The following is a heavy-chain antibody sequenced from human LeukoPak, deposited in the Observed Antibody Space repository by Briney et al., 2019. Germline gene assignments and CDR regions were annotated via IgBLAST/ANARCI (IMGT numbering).Heavy chain of an antibody. CDR1: GFTFSSYA. V-gene: IGHV3-23*01. CDR3: AKDRANIVVVVAATFLSEYFQH. D-gene: IGHD2-15*01. CDR2: ISGSGGST. Sequence: TGGSLRLSCAASGFTFSSYAMSWVRQAPGKGLEWVSAISGSGGSTYYADSVKGRFTISRDNSRNTLYLQMNSLRAEDTAVYYCAKDRANIVVVVAATFLSEYFQHWGQGTLATVSS. J-gene: IGHJ1*01.